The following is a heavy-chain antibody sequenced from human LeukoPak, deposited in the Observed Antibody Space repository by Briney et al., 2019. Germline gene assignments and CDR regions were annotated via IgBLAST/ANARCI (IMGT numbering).Heavy chain of an antibody. CDR2: INHSGST. D-gene: IGHD1-7*01. J-gene: IGHJ5*02. V-gene: IGHV4-34*01. CDR1: GGSFSGYY. CDR3: ARWRRTGTANWFDP. Sequence: PSETLSLTCAVYGGSFSGYYWSWIRQPPGKGLEWIGEINHSGSTNYNPSLKSRVTISVDTSKNQFSLKLSSVTAADTAVYYCARWRRTGTANWFDPWSQGTLVTVSS.